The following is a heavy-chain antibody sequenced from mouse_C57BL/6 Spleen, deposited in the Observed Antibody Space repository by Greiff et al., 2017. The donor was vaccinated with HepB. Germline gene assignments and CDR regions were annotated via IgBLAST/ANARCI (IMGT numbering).Heavy chain of an antibody. J-gene: IGHJ4*01. V-gene: IGHV1-80*01. CDR1: GYAFSSYW. CDR2: IYPGDGDT. CDR3: AKKGNWDGAMDY. Sequence: VNVVESGAELVKPGASVKISCKASGYAFSSYWMNWVKQRPGKGLEWIGQIYPGDGDTNYNGKFKGKATLTADKSSSTAYMQLSSLTSEDSAVYFCAKKGNWDGAMDYWGQGTSVTVSS. D-gene: IGHD4-1*01.